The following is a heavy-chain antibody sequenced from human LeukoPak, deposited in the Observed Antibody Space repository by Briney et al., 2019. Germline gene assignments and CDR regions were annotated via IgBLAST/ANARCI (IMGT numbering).Heavy chain of an antibody. J-gene: IGHJ4*02. V-gene: IGHV4-4*02. CDR2: IYYSGST. CDR3: ARSPKDWLLEEAYCFDY. D-gene: IGHD3/OR15-3a*01. Sequence: PSETLSLTCAVSGGSISSSNWWSWVRQPPGKGLEWIGSIYYSGSTYYNPSLKSRVTISVDTSKNQFSLKLRSVTAADTAVYYCARSPKDWLLEEAYCFDYWGQGTLVTVSS. CDR1: GGSISSSNW.